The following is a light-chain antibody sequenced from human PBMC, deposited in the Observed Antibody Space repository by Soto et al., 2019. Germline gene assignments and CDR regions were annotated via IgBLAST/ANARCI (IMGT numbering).Light chain of an antibody. V-gene: IGLV1-40*01. Sequence: QSVLTQPPSVSGAPGQRVSISCTGSSSNIGAGYGVHWYRQLPGTAPKLLIFGNNNRPSGVPYRFSGSKSGTSASLGITGLQAEDEADYYCQSYDSSLNGYVFGTGTKLTVL. CDR2: GNN. CDR1: SSNIGAGYG. CDR3: QSYDSSLNGYV. J-gene: IGLJ1*01.